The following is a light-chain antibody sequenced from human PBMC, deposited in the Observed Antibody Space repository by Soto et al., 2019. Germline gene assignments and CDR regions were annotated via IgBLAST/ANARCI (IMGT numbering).Light chain of an antibody. J-gene: IGKJ4*01. CDR1: QSVSTY. CDR3: QHRSNWPPGAT. V-gene: IGKV3-11*01. Sequence: EVVLTQSPATLSLSPGERATLSCRAIQSVSTYLAWYQHKPGQAPRLLIYDSSIRTTGTPARFSGGGSGTDFTLTLSSLAPEDLAVYYCQHRSNWPPGATFGGGTKVEIK. CDR2: DSS.